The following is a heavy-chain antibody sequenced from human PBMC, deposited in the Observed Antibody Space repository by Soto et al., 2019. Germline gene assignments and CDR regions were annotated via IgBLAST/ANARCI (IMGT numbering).Heavy chain of an antibody. J-gene: IGHJ6*03. CDR2: ISSSSSYI. CDR3: ARDFTMVRVRTYYYYMDV. Sequence: PGGSLRLSCAASGFTFSSYSMNWVRQAPGKGLEWVSSISSSSSYIYYADSVKGRFTISRDNAKNSLYLQMNSLRAEDTAVYYCARDFTMVRVRTYYYYMDVWGKGTTVTVSS. CDR1: GFTFSSYS. D-gene: IGHD3-10*01. V-gene: IGHV3-21*01.